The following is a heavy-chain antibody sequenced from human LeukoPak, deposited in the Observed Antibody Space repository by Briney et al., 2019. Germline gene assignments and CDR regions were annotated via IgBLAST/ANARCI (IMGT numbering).Heavy chain of an antibody. Sequence: ASVKVSCKASGYSFTGYYIHWVRQAPGQGLEWMGWINPNSGGTNYAQKFQGWVTMTTDTSTSTAYMELRSLRSDDTAVYYCARGSFYDFWSGPQEDWFDPWGQGTLVTVSS. CDR2: INPNSGGT. J-gene: IGHJ5*01. CDR1: GYSFTGYY. D-gene: IGHD3-3*01. CDR3: ARGSFYDFWSGPQEDWFDP. V-gene: IGHV1-2*04.